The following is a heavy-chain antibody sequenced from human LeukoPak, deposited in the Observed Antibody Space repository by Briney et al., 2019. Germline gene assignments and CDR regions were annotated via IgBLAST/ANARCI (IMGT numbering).Heavy chain of an antibody. Sequence: GGSLRLSCAVSGFTVSGNYMSWVRQAPGKGLEWVSLIYSGGTTYYSDSAKGRFTIFSDNYKNTLYLQMNSLRAEDTVIYYYAKNGDRGAYCSGGSCYPYYYYNMDVWGKGTTVTISS. CDR2: IYSGGTT. J-gene: IGHJ6*03. CDR1: GFTVSGNY. D-gene: IGHD2-15*01. V-gene: IGHV3-53*01. CDR3: AKNGDRGAYCSGGSCYPYYYYNMDV.